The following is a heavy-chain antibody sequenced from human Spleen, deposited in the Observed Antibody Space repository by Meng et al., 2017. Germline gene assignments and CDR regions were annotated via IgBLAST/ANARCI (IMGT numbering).Heavy chain of an antibody. Sequence: QLQLVQSGVEVKKSGASVKLSLKASGYIFADFFIHWVRQAPGQGLEWLGTITPSSGGTSYVQKFQGRLTVTRDTSTSTVYMDLSSLISEDTAVYYCAREKCPGHFDFWGQGALVTVSS. J-gene: IGHJ4*02. CDR2: ITPSSGGT. CDR3: AREKCPGHFDF. D-gene: IGHD5/OR15-5a*01. CDR1: GYIFADFF. V-gene: IGHV1-46*01.